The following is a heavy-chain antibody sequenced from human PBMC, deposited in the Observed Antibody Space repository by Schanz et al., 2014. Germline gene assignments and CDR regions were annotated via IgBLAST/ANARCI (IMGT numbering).Heavy chain of an antibody. V-gene: IGHV3-30*18. CDR3: AKLNRLECLHDRHSDGLEV. CDR1: GFTFTDFA. D-gene: IGHD3-3*01. Sequence: LSCAASGFTFTDFAFHWVRRAPGQGLEWVAVISNDGNRQYYADSVKGRFTISRDNAKNTLFLQMNSLRAQESAVYHCAKLNRLECLHDRHSDGLEVWGQGTTVTVSS. J-gene: IGHJ6*02. CDR2: ISNDGNRQ.